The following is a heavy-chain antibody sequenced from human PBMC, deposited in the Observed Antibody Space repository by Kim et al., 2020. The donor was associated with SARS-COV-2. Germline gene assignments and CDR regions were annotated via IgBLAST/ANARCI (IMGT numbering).Heavy chain of an antibody. V-gene: IGHV4-59*13. Sequence: SETLSLTCTVSGGSISSYYWSWIRQPPGKGLEWIASIYYSGSTNYNPSLKSRVTISVDTSKNQFSLKLSSVTAADTAVYYCASSGENAYNDIYYWGQGTLVTVSS. CDR1: GGSISSYY. J-gene: IGHJ4*02. CDR2: IYYSGST. D-gene: IGHD3-9*01. CDR3: ASSGENAYNDIYY.